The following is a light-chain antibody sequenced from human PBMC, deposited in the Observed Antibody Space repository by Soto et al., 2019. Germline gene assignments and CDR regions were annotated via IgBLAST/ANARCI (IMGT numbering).Light chain of an antibody. CDR2: DVS. J-gene: IGLJ1*01. Sequence: QCVLTQPASVYGSPGQSITISCTRTSSDIGRYNYVSWYQQYPGKAPKFMIYDVSNRPSGVSNRFSGSKSGNTASLTISGLQAEDEADYYCSSYISSSTYVFGTGTKVTVL. V-gene: IGLV2-14*01. CDR3: SSYISSSTYV. CDR1: SSDIGRYNY.